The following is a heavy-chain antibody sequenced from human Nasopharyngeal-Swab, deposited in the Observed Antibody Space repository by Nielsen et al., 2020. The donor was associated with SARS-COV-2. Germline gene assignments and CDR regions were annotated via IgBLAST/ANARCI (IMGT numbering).Heavy chain of an antibody. V-gene: IGHV1-69*13. CDR2: FIPVFGTI. Sequence: SVKVSCKSSGTTLSTFGLSWVRQAPGQGLEWLGGFIPVFGTINYAQRFLGRVTITADESTTTAYMDLRGLRSDDTAIYYCTRWGYNYTYWGQGTLVTVSS. CDR1: GTTLSTFG. CDR3: TRWGYNYTY. D-gene: IGHD5-24*01. J-gene: IGHJ4*02.